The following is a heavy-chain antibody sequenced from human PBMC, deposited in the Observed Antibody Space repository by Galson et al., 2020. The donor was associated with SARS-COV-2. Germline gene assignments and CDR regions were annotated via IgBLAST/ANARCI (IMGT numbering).Heavy chain of an antibody. V-gene: IGHV3-9*01. D-gene: IGHD2-21*02. J-gene: IGHJ3*02. CDR2: ISWNSGSI. CDR3: AKAIYGLYAFDI. CDR1: GFTFDDYA. Sequence: GGSLRLSCAASGFTFDDYAMHWVRQAPGKGLEWVSGISWNSGSIGYADSVKGRFTISRDNAKNSLYLQMNSLRAEDTALYYCAKAIYGLYAFDIWGQGTMVTVSS.